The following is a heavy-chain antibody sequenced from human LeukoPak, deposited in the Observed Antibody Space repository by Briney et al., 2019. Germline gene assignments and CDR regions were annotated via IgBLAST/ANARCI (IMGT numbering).Heavy chain of an antibody. D-gene: IGHD4-23*01. J-gene: IGHJ4*02. Sequence: GGSLRLSCAASGFTFSSYEMNWVRQAPGKGLEWVSYISSSGSTIYYADPVKGRFTISRDNAKNSLYLQMNSLRAEDTAVYYCARAGGIGYYFDYWGQGTLVTVSS. CDR1: GFTFSSYE. CDR3: ARAGGIGYYFDY. V-gene: IGHV3-48*03. CDR2: ISSSGSTI.